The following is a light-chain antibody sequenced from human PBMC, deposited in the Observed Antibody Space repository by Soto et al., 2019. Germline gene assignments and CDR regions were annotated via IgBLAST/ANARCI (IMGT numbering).Light chain of an antibody. CDR2: GNS. CDR3: QSYGSSLTVV. Sequence: QSVLTQPPSVSGAPGQRVTISCTGSSSNIGAGYDVQWYKQLPGTAPKLLIYGNSNRPSGVPDRFSGSKSGTSASLAITGLQAEDEADYYCQSYGSSLTVVFGGGTNLTVL. CDR1: SSNIGAGYD. J-gene: IGLJ2*01. V-gene: IGLV1-40*01.